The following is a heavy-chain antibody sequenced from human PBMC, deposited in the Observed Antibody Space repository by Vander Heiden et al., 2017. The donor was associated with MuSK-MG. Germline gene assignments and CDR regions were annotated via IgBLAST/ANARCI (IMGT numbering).Heavy chain of an antibody. CDR3: GRVVIFCSNEFDY. CDR1: GFTFSTYW. J-gene: IGHJ4*01. D-gene: IGHD3-3*02. CDR2: IKSDGRT. V-gene: IGHV3-74*01. Sequence: EVQLVESGGGSVQPGGSLRLSCAASGFTFSTYWMHWVRQAPGKGLVWVSRIKSDGRTRYAYSLKGRFTISRDNAKNTLYLQMNSLSHEDTAVYCCGRVVIFCSNEFDYW.